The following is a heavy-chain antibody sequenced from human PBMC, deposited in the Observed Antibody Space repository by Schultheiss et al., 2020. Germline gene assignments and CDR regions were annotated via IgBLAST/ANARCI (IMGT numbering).Heavy chain of an antibody. CDR2: VYYSGST. Sequence: SQTLSLTCTVSGGSIGRVYYWAWIRQSPGKGLEWIGYVYYSGSTYYNPSLKSRVTISVDTSKNQFSLKLSSVTAADTAVYYCARGATGGLGELSLGYWGQGTLVTVSS. CDR1: GGSIGRVYY. J-gene: IGHJ4*02. CDR3: ARGATGGLGELSLGY. D-gene: IGHD3-16*02. V-gene: IGHV4-30-4*08.